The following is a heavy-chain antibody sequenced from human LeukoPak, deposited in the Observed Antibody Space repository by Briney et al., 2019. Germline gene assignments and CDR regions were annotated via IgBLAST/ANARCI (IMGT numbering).Heavy chain of an antibody. Sequence: SVKVSCKASGGTFSSYAISWVRQAPGQGLEWMGGIIPIFGTANYAQKFQGRVTITTDESPSTAYMELSSLRSEATAVYYCARVPQTSIAARRAFDISGQGTMVTVSS. CDR3: ARVPQTSIAARRAFDI. V-gene: IGHV1-69*05. D-gene: IGHD6-6*01. J-gene: IGHJ3*02. CDR1: GGTFSSYA. CDR2: IIPIFGTA.